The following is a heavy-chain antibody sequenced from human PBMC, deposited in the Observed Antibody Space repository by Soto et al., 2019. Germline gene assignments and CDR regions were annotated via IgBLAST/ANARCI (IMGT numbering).Heavy chain of an antibody. D-gene: IGHD2-15*01. Sequence: QVQLVESGGGVVQPGRSLRLSCAASGFTFSSYGMHWVRQAPGKGLEWVAVISYDGSNKYYADSVKGRFTISRDNSKNXLYLQMNRLRAEDTAVYYCAKDFAPVVVAAADFDYWGQGTLVTVSS. J-gene: IGHJ4*02. V-gene: IGHV3-30*18. CDR1: GFTFSSYG. CDR3: AKDFAPVVVAAADFDY. CDR2: ISYDGSNK.